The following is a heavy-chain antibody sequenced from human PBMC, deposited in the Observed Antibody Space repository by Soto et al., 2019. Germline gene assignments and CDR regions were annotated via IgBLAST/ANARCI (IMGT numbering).Heavy chain of an antibody. V-gene: IGHV4-61*01. Sequence: SETLSLTCTVSGGSVSSGSYYWSWIRQPPGKGLEWIGYIYYSGSTNYNPSLKSRVTISVDTSKNQFSLKLSSVTAADTAVYYCARTALGQYYYYGMDVWGQGTTVTVSS. CDR1: GGSVSSGSYY. CDR2: IYYSGST. D-gene: IGHD5-18*01. CDR3: ARTALGQYYYYGMDV. J-gene: IGHJ6*02.